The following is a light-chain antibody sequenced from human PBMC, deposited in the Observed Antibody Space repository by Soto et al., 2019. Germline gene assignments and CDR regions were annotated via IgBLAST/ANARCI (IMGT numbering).Light chain of an antibody. V-gene: IGKV3-20*01. Sequence: EIVLTQSPATLSLSPGERATLSCRASQSVSTSYLAWYQHKPGQAPRLLMYGASFRATGIPDRFSGSGSGKDFTQTISGLEPEDFGFNFCQLFGGTPPGPFGRGRKGDIK. CDR3: QLFGGTPPGP. J-gene: IGKJ1*01. CDR1: QSVSTSY. CDR2: GAS.